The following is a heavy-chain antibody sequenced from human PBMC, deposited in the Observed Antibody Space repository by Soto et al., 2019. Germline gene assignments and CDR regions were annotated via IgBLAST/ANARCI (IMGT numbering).Heavy chain of an antibody. J-gene: IGHJ4*02. D-gene: IGHD2-8*01. CDR2: ISGGGENT. V-gene: IGHV3-23*01. CDR3: ATDAGDRCPFDS. CDR1: GFSFNSCG. Sequence: EVHLLESGGDLVQPGGSLRLSCAASGFSFNSCGMAWVRQAPGKGLEWVSTISGGGENTHYPDSVKGRFTISRDNSKNTVFLQMSSLTAEDTAIYYCATDAGDRCPFDSWGQGTLVTVSS.